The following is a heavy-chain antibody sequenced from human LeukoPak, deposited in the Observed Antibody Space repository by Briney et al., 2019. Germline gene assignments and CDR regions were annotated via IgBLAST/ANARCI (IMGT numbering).Heavy chain of an antibody. CDR3: TRGSGWNSFDP. D-gene: IGHD6-19*01. Sequence: SETLTLTCTVSGGSISSDLYYWTWIPQPAGKGLEWIGRIYSNGWTDYNPSLKSRVTMSLDTSKNQFSLRLGLVTAADTAFYYCTRGSGWNSFDPSGQGTLVTVSS. V-gene: IGHV4-61*02. J-gene: IGHJ5*02. CDR1: GGSISSDLYY. CDR2: IYSNGWT.